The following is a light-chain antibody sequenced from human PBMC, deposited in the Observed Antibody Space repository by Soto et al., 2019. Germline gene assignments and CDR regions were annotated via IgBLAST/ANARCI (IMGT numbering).Light chain of an antibody. CDR3: QQYGSSPLT. Sequence: DIVLTQSPGTLSLSPGERATLSCRASQSVSSSYLAWYRQKPGQAPRLLIYGASIRATGIPDRFSGSGSGTDCTLTISRLEPEDFAVYYYQQYGSSPLTFGGGTKVEIK. J-gene: IGKJ4*01. V-gene: IGKV3-20*01. CDR2: GAS. CDR1: QSVSSSY.